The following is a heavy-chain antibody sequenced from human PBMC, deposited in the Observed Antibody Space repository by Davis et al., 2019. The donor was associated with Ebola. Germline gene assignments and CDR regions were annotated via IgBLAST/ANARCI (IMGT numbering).Heavy chain of an antibody. D-gene: IGHD3-3*02. CDR3: TRGHFGFDI. Sequence: GESLKISCAASRFVFSSYWMHWVRQLPGKGLVWFSRINSDGTATAYADSVKGRLTISRDNGKNTLYLQMNSLRADDTAVYYCTRGHFGFDIWGPGTMVTVSS. CDR1: RFVFSSYW. CDR2: INSDGTAT. V-gene: IGHV3-74*03. J-gene: IGHJ3*02.